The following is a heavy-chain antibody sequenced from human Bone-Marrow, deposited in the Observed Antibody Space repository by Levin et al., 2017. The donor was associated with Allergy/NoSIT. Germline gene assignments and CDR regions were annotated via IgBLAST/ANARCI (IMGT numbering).Heavy chain of an antibody. CDR1: GFTFNNAW. V-gene: IGHV3-33*06. CDR2: IWYDGSNK. D-gene: IGHD6-13*01. CDR3: AKSPGIATTGYSYYYAMDV. Sequence: PGGSLRLSCAASGFTFNNAWVTWVRQAPGKGMEWVALIWYDGSNKYYSDSVKGRFTISRDNSKNTLSLQMDSLRADDTAVYYCAKSPGIATTGYSYYYAMDVWGQGTTVTVSS. J-gene: IGHJ6*02.